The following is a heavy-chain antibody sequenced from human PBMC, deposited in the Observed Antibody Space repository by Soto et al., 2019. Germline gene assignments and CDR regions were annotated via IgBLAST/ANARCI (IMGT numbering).Heavy chain of an antibody. J-gene: IGHJ6*02. V-gene: IGHV3-48*02. CDR1: GLTFSSYS. CDR3: ARDPDLYYYYGMDV. Sequence: PGGSLRLSCAASGLTFSSYSMNWVRQAPGRGLEWVSYISSSSSTIYYTDSVKGRFTISRDNAKNSLYLQMNSLRDEDTAVYYCARDPDLYYYYGMDVWGQGTTVTVSS. CDR2: ISSSSSTI.